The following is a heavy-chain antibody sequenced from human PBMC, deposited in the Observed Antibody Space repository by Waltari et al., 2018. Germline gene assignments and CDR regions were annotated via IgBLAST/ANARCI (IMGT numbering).Heavy chain of an antibody. CDR3: ARHDYCDY. Sequence: EVQLVETGGGLIQPGGSLRLSCAASGFAVSSNYMSWVRQAPGKGLDGVSVIETGDYTYYAESVGGRVTISRDNSKNKVYLQMNSLRADDSAVYFGARHDYCDYWGQGTLVTVSS. CDR2: IETGDYT. CDR1: GFAVSSNY. V-gene: IGHV3-53*02. J-gene: IGHJ4*02.